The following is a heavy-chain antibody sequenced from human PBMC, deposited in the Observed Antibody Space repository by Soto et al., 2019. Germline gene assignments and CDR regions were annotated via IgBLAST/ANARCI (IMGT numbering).Heavy chain of an antibody. D-gene: IGHD5-18*01. CDR2: ISWDGGST. Sequence: GGCLRRSCAASGFTVDDYTMHWVRQAPGKGLEWVSLISWDGGSTYYADSVKGRFTISRDNSKNSLYLQMNSLRTEDTALYYCAKDRVRYSYCYDFDYTGQGTLVILSS. CDR3: AKDRVRYSYCYDFDY. V-gene: IGHV3-43*01. CDR1: GFTVDDYT. J-gene: IGHJ4*02.